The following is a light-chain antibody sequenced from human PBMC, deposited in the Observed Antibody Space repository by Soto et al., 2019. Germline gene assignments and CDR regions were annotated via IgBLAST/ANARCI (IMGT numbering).Light chain of an antibody. J-gene: IGKJ5*01. CDR3: QQYHNWPIT. V-gene: IGKV1-9*01. CDR2: AAS. CDR1: QGISSY. Sequence: IQLTQSPSSLSASVGDRVTITCRASQGISSYLAWYQQKPGKAPKLLIYAASTLQSGVPSRFSGSGSGTDFTLTISSRQSEDFAVYYCQQYHNWPITFGQGTRLEIK.